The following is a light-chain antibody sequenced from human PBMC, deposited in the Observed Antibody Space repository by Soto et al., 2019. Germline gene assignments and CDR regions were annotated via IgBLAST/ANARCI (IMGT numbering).Light chain of an antibody. J-gene: IGLJ1*01. Sequence: QSALTQPASVSGSPGQSITISCTGTSSDVGGYNLVSWYQQYSDKAPKLMIFDVNTRPSGVSNRFSGSKSGNTASLTISGLQAEDEADYYCSSYKSSSTLPYVFGTGTKLTVL. CDR2: DVN. V-gene: IGLV2-14*01. CDR1: SSDVGGYNL. CDR3: SSYKSSSTLPYV.